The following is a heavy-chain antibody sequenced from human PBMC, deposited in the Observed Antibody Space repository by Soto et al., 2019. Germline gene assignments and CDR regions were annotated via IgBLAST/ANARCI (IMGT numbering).Heavy chain of an antibody. D-gene: IGHD2-8*02. Sequence: GGSLRLSCAASGFTFSDYWMNWVRQAPGKGLEWVAKIKQDGSEENYVDSVKGRFVISRDNPKKSLYLQMNSLRADDTAVYYCARGTGNPVYWGQGTLVTVS. CDR3: ARGTGNPVY. V-gene: IGHV3-7*01. CDR1: GFTFSDYW. CDR2: IKQDGSEE. J-gene: IGHJ4*02.